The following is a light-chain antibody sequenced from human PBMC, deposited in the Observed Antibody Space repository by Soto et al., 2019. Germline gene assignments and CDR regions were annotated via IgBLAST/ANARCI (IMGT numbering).Light chain of an antibody. CDR1: QSVTSY. CDR2: GAS. CDR3: QQYGRARLT. J-gene: IGKJ4*01. V-gene: IGKV3-20*01. Sequence: VLTQSPGTLSLSPGERATLSCRASQSVTSYLAWYQQKPGQAPRLLIYGASFRATDVPDRFTAGGSGTDFALTISGLEPEDYAVYYCQQYGRARLTFGGGTKVEIK.